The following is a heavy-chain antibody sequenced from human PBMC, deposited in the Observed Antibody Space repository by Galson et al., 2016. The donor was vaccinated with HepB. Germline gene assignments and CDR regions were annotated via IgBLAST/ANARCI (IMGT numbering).Heavy chain of an antibody. J-gene: IGHJ4*02. CDR3: ARRGINWGFFDY. CDR1: GFTFNNHA. V-gene: IGHV3-23*01. CDR2: NSPSGDNT. D-gene: IGHD7-27*01. Sequence: SLRLSCAASGFTFNNHAMNWVRQAPGKGLEWVSTNSPSGDNTYYADSVKGRFTISRDISKNTLYLQMNSLRADDTALYYCARRGINWGFFDYWGQGTLVTVSS.